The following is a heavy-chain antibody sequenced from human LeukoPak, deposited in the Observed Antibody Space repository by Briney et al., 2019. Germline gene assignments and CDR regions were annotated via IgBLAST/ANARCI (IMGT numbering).Heavy chain of an antibody. J-gene: IGHJ6*02. V-gene: IGHV4-59*08. Sequence: SETLSLTCTVSDGSITSYYWNWIRQPPGKGLEWIGYIYYSGSTNYNPSLKSRVSISVDKSKNQFSLKLSSVTAADTAVYYCARHDYYDSSGYHYVVDYYAMDVWGPGTTVTVSS. CDR2: IYYSGST. CDR1: DGSITSYY. D-gene: IGHD3-22*01. CDR3: ARHDYYDSSGYHYVVDYYAMDV.